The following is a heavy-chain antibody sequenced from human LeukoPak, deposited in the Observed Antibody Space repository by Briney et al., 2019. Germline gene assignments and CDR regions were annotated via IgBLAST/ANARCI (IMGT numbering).Heavy chain of an antibody. D-gene: IGHD3-10*01. CDR2: IIPIFGIA. V-gene: IGHV1-69*13. CDR1: GGTFSSYA. CDR3: AMTMVRGNFDY. Sequence: ASVTVSFKASGGTFSSYAISWVRQAPGQGLEWMGGIIPIFGIANYAQKFQGRVTITADESTSTAYMELSSLRSEDTAVYYCAMTMVRGNFDYWGQGTLVTVSS. J-gene: IGHJ4*02.